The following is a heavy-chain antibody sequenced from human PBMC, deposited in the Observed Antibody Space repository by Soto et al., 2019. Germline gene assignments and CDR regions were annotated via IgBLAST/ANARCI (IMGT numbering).Heavy chain of an antibody. J-gene: IGHJ6*02. CDR2: INTRDGRT. V-gene: IGHV1-46*01. CDR3: ARDQGITTFGVYSMYYYGMDV. CDR1: GYTFTNYY. Sequence: ASVKVSCKASGYTFTNYYMHWVRQAPGQGLEWMGMINTRDGRTTYPQKFQGRVTMTTDTSTSTAYMELRSLRSDDTAVYYCARDQGITTFGVYSMYYYGMDVWGQGTTVTV. D-gene: IGHD3-3*01.